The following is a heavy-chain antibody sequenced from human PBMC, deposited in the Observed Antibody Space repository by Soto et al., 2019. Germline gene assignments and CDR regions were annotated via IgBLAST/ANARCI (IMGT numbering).Heavy chain of an antibody. J-gene: IGHJ5*02. Sequence: VAVIWYDGSNKYYADSVKGRFTISRDNSKNTLYLQMNSLRAEDTAVYYCARARLSMVRGAANWFDPWGQGTLVTVSS. V-gene: IGHV3-33*01. CDR3: ARARLSMVRGAANWFDP. CDR2: IWYDGSNK. D-gene: IGHD3-10*01.